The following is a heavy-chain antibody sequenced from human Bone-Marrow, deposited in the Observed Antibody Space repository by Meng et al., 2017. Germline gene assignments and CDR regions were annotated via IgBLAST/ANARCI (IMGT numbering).Heavy chain of an antibody. J-gene: IGHJ5*02. V-gene: IGHV4-4*07. D-gene: IGHD6-19*01. CDR1: GGSTSSSY. CDR2: IYTSGST. CDR3: ARAGGVAVAGIFLGFDP. Sequence: QGRLPGSGPGLGKPSETLSLTCTVSGGSTSSSYWSWIRQPAGKGLEWIGRIYTSGSTNYNPSLKSRVTMSVDASKNQFSLKLSSVTAADTAVYYCARAGGVAVAGIFLGFDPWGQGTLVTVSS.